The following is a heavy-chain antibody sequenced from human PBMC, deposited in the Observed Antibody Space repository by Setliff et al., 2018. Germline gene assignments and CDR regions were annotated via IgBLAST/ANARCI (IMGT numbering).Heavy chain of an antibody. D-gene: IGHD3-3*01. CDR1: GGSISGFNY. CDR2: IYTSWST. Sequence: SETLSLTCTVSGGSISGFNYWTWIRQPAGKGLEWIGQIYTSWSTNYNPSLKSRVTISLGTSKNQFSLKLNSVTAADTAVYYCARMSGFFYIDVWGNGTTVTVSS. J-gene: IGHJ6*03. V-gene: IGHV4-61*09. CDR3: ARMSGFFYIDV.